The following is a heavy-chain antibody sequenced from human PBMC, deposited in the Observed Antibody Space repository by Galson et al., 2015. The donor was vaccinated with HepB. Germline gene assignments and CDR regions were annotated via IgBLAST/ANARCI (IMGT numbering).Heavy chain of an antibody. Sequence: SLRLSCAASGFTFDNYALHWVRQVPGRGLEWVSGISWNSGYIDYADSVRGRFTISRDNAKNSLYLQMNSLRDEDTALYYCAKGTEPIPMFYFAFWGQGTLVTVSS. J-gene: IGHJ4*02. V-gene: IGHV3-9*01. CDR3: AKGTEPIPMFYFAF. CDR2: ISWNSGYI. D-gene: IGHD3-10*02. CDR1: GFTFDNYA.